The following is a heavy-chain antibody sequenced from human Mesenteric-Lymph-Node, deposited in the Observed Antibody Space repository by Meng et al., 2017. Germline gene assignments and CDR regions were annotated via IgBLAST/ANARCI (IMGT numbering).Heavy chain of an antibody. D-gene: IGHD3-22*01. J-gene: IGHJ4*02. V-gene: IGHV3-23*01. Sequence: GESLKISCAASGFTFSSYAMHWVRQAPGKGLEWVSAISATDHYTYYADSVKGRFTISRDNSKNTQYLKMNSLRAEDTAIYYCARVPRSYYDSSGYHQYFFDYWGQGTLVTVSS. CDR3: ARVPRSYYDSSGYHQYFFDY. CDR1: GFTFSSYA. CDR2: ISATDHYT.